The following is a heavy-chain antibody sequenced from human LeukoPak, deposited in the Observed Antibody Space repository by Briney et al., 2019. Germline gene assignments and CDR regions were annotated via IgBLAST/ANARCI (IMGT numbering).Heavy chain of an antibody. V-gene: IGHV4-38-2*02. CDR3: ARNPGIAAPGNN. CDR2: IYHSGST. D-gene: IGHD6-13*01. J-gene: IGHJ4*02. Sequence: AETLSLTCTVSGYSISSGYYWGWIRQPPGKGLEWSGSIYHSGSTYYNPSLKSRVTVSVDTSKNQFSLKLSSVTAADTAVYYCARNPGIAAPGNNWGQGTLVTVSS. CDR1: GYSISSGYY.